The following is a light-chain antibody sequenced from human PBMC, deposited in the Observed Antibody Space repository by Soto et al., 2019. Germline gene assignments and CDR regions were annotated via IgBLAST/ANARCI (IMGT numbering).Light chain of an antibody. V-gene: IGKV3-20*01. CDR2: GAS. Sequence: EIVLTQSPGTLSLSPGERATLSCRASQSVSSSYLAWYQQKPGQAPRLLIYGASSRATGIPDRFSGSGSGTDFTLTISRLEPEDFAEYYCQQYGSSPPLITFGPGTKVDIK. CDR3: QQYGSSPPLIT. CDR1: QSVSSSY. J-gene: IGKJ3*01.